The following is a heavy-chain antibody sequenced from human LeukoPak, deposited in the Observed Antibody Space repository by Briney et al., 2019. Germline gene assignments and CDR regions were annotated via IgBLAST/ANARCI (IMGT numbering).Heavy chain of an antibody. CDR2: INPNSGGT. V-gene: IGHV1-2*02. J-gene: IGHJ5*02. Sequence: ASVKVSCKASGYTFTGYYMHWVRQAPGQGLEWMGWINPNSGGTNYAQKFQGRVTMTRDTSISTAYMELSRLRSDDTAVYYCARDGGIFGVVTSFDPWGQGTLVTASS. CDR3: ARDGGIFGVVTSFDP. D-gene: IGHD3-3*01. CDR1: GYTFTGYY.